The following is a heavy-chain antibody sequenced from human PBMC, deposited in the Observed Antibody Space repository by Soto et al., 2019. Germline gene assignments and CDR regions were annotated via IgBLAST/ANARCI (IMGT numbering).Heavy chain of an antibody. CDR3: ARDVPTPEYYFYGMDV. CDR1: GGTFSSYA. CDR2: IIPIFGTA. V-gene: IGHV1-69*12. Sequence: QVQLVQSGAEVKKPGSSVKVSYKASGGTFSSYAISWVRQAPGQGLEWMGGIIPIFGTANYAQKFQGRVTITADESTSIAYMVLSNLRSEDTAVYYCARDVPTPEYYFYGMDVWGQGTTVTVSS. J-gene: IGHJ6*02.